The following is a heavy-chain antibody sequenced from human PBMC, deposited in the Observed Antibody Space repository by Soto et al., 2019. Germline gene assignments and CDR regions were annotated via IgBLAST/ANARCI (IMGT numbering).Heavy chain of an antibody. D-gene: IGHD7-27*01. CDR2: INSDGSST. CDR3: ASSLLTPFDY. J-gene: IGHJ4*02. CDR1: GFTFITYW. V-gene: IGHV3-74*01. Sequence: PGGSLRLSCAASGFTFITYWMHWVRQAPGKGLVWVSRINSDGSSTFYADSVKGRFTISRDNAKNTLYLQMNSLRAEDTAVYYCASSLLTPFDYWGQGTLVTVSS.